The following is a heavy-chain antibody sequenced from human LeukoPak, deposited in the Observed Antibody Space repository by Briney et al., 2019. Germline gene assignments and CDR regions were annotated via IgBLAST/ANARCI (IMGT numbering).Heavy chain of an antibody. D-gene: IGHD6-19*01. J-gene: IGHJ4*02. CDR2: IKQDGSEK. V-gene: IGHV3-7*05. CDR3: ARYRTGWPFDY. Sequence: PGGSLRLSCAASGFTFSGYWMTWVRQAPGKGLEWVANIKQDGSEKYYMDSVKGRFTISRDNAKNSLYLQMNSLRAEDTAVYYCARYRTGWPFDYWGQGTLVTVSS. CDR1: GFTFSGYW.